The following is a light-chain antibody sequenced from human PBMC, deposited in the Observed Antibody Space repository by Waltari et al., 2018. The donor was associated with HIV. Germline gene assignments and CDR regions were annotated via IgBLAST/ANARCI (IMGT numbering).Light chain of an antibody. CDR2: SYK. V-gene: IGLV1-44*01. Sequence: QSVLTQPPSVSGTPGQRVNITCSGSSSNIGSNSVYWYQHLPGTAPTLLIDSYKGRPSGVPDRLSASKSGTSASLAISGLQSEDEADYHCAAWDDSLHWVFGGGTKLTVL. CDR1: SSNIGSNS. J-gene: IGLJ3*02. CDR3: AAWDDSLHWV.